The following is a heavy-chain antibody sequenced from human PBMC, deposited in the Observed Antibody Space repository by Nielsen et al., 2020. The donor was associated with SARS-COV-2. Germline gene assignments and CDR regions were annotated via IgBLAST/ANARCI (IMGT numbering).Heavy chain of an antibody. CDR3: ARDQIMGATGPEDYYYGMDV. D-gene: IGHD1-26*01. V-gene: IGHV3-11*05. J-gene: IGHJ6*02. CDR2: ISSNSSYT. CDR1: GFTFSDYY. Sequence: GGSLRLSCAASGFTFSDYYMSWIRQAPGKGLEWVSYISSNSSYTNYADSVKGRFTISRDNAKNSLYLQMNSLRAEDTAVYYCARDQIMGATGPEDYYYGMDVWGQGTTVTVSS.